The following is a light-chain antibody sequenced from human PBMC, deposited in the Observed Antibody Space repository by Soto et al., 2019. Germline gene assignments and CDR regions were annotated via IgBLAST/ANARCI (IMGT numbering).Light chain of an antibody. CDR3: QHLYSFPFS. J-gene: IGKJ5*01. CDR2: EAS. V-gene: IGKV1-9*01. CDR1: HDISTF. Sequence: DIQLTQSPSLLSASIGDRVTITCRASHDISTFLAWYQQKPGKDPKLLIYEASTLQSGVPSRFSGSGSGTEFTSAITALLTEDGAAYHCQHLYSFPFSFGQGTRL.